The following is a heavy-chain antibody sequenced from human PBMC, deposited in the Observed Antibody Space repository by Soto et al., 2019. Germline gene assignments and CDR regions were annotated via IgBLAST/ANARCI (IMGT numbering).Heavy chain of an antibody. Sequence: SETLSLTCTVSGGSISSGDYYWSWIRQPPGKGLEWIGYIYYSGSTYYNPSLKSRVTISVDTSKNQFSLKLSSVTAADTAVYYCARDANYGLYYFDHWGQGTLVTVSS. D-gene: IGHD3-10*01. V-gene: IGHV4-30-4*01. J-gene: IGHJ4*02. CDR2: IYYSGST. CDR3: ARDANYGLYYFDH. CDR1: GGSISSGDYY.